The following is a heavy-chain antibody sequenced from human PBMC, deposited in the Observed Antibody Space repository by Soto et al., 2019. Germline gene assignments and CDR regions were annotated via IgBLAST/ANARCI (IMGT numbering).Heavy chain of an antibody. CDR1: GFTFSSYA. D-gene: IGHD5-18*01. V-gene: IGHV3-30-3*01. J-gene: IGHJ6*02. Sequence: GGSLRLSCAASGFTFSSYAMHWVRQAPGKGLEWVAVISYDGSNKYYADSVKGRFTISRDNSKNTLYLQMNSLRAEDTAVYYCARDTAYSYGIHFYYYYYGMDVWGQGTTVTVSS. CDR3: ARDTAYSYGIHFYYYYYGMDV. CDR2: ISYDGSNK.